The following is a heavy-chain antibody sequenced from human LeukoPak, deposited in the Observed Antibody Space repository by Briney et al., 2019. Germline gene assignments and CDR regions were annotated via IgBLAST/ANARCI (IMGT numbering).Heavy chain of an antibody. CDR1: GYTFSSYA. D-gene: IGHD3-10*01. Sequence: GASVKVFCKASGYTFSSYAMNWVRQAPGQGLEWMGWINTNTGNPTYAQGFTGRSVFSLDTSVSTAYLQISSLKAEDTAVYYCARAVLLWFGDPNPGMDVWGQGTTVTVSS. CDR2: INTNTGNP. CDR3: ARAVLLWFGDPNPGMDV. J-gene: IGHJ6*02. V-gene: IGHV7-4-1*02.